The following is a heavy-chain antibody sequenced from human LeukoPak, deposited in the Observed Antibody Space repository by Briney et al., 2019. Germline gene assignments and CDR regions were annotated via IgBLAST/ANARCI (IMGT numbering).Heavy chain of an antibody. Sequence: GGSLRLSCEASGFTLEDFGMSWVRQVPGKGLEWVAGINRNGDISGHADSVKGRFTISRDNSKNTLYLQMNSLRAEDTAVYYCAKDGGQQLSPVDYWGQGTLVTVSS. CDR1: GFTLEDFG. D-gene: IGHD6-13*01. CDR3: AKDGGQQLSPVDY. J-gene: IGHJ4*02. CDR2: INRNGDIS. V-gene: IGHV3-20*04.